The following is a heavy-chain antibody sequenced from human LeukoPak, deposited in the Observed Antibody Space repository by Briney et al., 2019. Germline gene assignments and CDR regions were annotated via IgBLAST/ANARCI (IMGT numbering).Heavy chain of an antibody. D-gene: IGHD4-17*01. J-gene: IGHJ4*02. CDR1: GFTFSSYA. CDR3: AKRPDYGDYQYYFDY. V-gene: IGHV3-23*01. CDR2: ISGSGGST. Sequence: GGSLRFSCAASGFTFSSYAMSWVRQAPGKGLEWVTAISGSGGSTYYADSVKGRFTISRDNSKNTLYLQMNSLRAEDTAVYYCAKRPDYGDYQYYFDYWGQGTLVTVSS.